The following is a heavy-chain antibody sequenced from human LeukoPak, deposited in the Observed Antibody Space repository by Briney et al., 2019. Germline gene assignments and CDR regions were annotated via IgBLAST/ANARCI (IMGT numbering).Heavy chain of an antibody. J-gene: IGHJ4*02. CDR2: IKQDGSEK. D-gene: IGHD2-15*01. V-gene: IGHV3-7*01. Sequence: GGSLRLSCAASGFTFNNYWMTWVRQAPGKGLEWVANIKQDGSEKYYVDSVKGRFTISRDNAKNSLYLQMNSLRVEDTAVYYCARRRGSYYFDYWGQGTLVTVSS. CDR1: GFTFNNYW. CDR3: ARRRGSYYFDY.